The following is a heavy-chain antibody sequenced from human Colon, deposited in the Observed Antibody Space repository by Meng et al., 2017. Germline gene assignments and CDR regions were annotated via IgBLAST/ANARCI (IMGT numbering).Heavy chain of an antibody. Sequence: LVESGGGLVPPGGSLRLSCAASGFTFSNYGMHWVRQAPGEGLEWVAVIFSDGSNIHYADSVKGRFTISRDNSMNTLYLQMNSLRAEDTAVYYCARDRGTCSGGRCYSTYFDYWGQGTLVTVSS. V-gene: IGHV3-33*01. CDR1: GFTFSNYG. CDR2: IFSDGSNI. J-gene: IGHJ4*02. CDR3: ARDRGTCSGGRCYSTYFDY. D-gene: IGHD2-15*01.